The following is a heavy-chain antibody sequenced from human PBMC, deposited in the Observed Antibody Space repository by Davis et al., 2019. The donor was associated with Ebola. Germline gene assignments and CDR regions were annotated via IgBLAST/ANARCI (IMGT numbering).Heavy chain of an antibody. D-gene: IGHD2-2*01. CDR1: GASMTSYY. V-gene: IGHV4-59*01. J-gene: IGHJ3*01. Sequence: PSETLSLTCTVSGASMTSYYWSWIRQAPGKGLEWIGYIAYTGNTIYNPTLKSRVTISGDTSKKQFSLRLNSVTAADTAIYYCARGGLVPAALYLWGQGTMVTVSS. CDR2: IAYTGNT. CDR3: ARGGLVPAALYL.